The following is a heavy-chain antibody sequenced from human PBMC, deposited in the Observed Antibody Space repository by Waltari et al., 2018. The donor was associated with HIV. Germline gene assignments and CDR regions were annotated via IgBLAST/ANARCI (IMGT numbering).Heavy chain of an antibody. CDR2: IYSGGST. D-gene: IGHD4-4*01. CDR3: AMTTVLGTLDY. Sequence: EVQLVESGGGLVQPGGSLRLSCAASGFTVSSNYMSWVRQAPGKGLEVVSVIYSGGSTYYADSVKCRFTISRDNSKNTLYLQMNSLRAEDTAVYYCAMTTVLGTLDYWGQGTLVTVSS. V-gene: IGHV3-66*02. J-gene: IGHJ4*02. CDR1: GFTVSSNY.